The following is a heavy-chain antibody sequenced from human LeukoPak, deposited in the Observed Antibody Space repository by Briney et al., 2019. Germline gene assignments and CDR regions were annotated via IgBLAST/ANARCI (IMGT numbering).Heavy chain of an antibody. CDR2: ISWNSGNI. J-gene: IGHJ4*02. CDR1: GFTFNDYA. V-gene: IGHV3-9*01. Sequence: GRSLRLSCAASGFTFNDYAMHWVRQAPGKGLEWVLGISWNSGNIGYAESVKGRFTISRDNAKNSLYLQMNSLRAEDTALYYCAKDSLATLYDSSGYIDYWGQGTLVTVSS. CDR3: AKDSLATLYDSSGYIDY. D-gene: IGHD3-22*01.